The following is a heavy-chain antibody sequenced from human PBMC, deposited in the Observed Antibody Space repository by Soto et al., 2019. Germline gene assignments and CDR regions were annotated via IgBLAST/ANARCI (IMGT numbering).Heavy chain of an antibody. J-gene: IGHJ4*02. V-gene: IGHV1-69*13. CDR2: IIPIFGTA. Sequence: GASVKVSCKASGGTFSSYAISWVRQAPGQGLEWMGGIIPIFGTANYAQKFQGRVTITADESTSTAYMELSSLRSEDTAVYYCARDADYCSSTSCLNFDYWGQGTLVTVSS. CDR1: GGTFSSYA. CDR3: ARDADYCSSTSCLNFDY. D-gene: IGHD2-2*01.